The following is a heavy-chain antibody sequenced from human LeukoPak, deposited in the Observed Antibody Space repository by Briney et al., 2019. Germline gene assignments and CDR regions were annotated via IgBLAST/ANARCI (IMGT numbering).Heavy chain of an antibody. CDR1: GFTFSSYG. CDR3: ARAESVDTAMVDY. J-gene: IGHJ4*02. V-gene: IGHV3-30*03. Sequence: GGSLRLSCAASGFTFSSYGMHWVRQAPGKGLEWVAVISYDGSNKYYADSVKGRFTISRDNSKNTLYLQMNSLRAEDTAVYYCARAESVDTAMVDYWGQGTLVTVSS. D-gene: IGHD5-18*01. CDR2: ISYDGSNK.